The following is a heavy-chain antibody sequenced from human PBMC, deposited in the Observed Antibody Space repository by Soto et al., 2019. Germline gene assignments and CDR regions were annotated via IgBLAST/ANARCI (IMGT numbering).Heavy chain of an antibody. CDR3: AVDYYYMDV. V-gene: IGHV3-48*01. CDR1: GISFSTYA. Sequence: GGSLRLSCAASGISFSTYAMNWVRQAPGKGLEWVSYISSGSSTIYYAESVKGRFTISRDNAKKSLFQQMNSLRAEDTAVYYCAVDYYYMDVWGKGTTVTVSS. J-gene: IGHJ6*03. CDR2: ISSGSSTI.